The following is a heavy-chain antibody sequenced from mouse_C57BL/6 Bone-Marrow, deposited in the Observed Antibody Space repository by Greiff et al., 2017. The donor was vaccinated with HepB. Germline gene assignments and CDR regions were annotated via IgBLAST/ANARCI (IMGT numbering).Heavy chain of an antibody. V-gene: IGHV5-12*01. CDR1: GFTFSDYY. CDR2: ISNGGGST. CDR3: ARGAVTTHYYAMDY. D-gene: IGHD2-2*01. J-gene: IGHJ4*01. Sequence: EVQVVESGGGLVQPGGSLKLSCAASGFTFSDYYMYWVRQTPEKRLGWVAYISNGGGSTYYPDTVKGRFTISRDNAKNTLYLQMSRLKSEDTAMYYCARGAVTTHYYAMDYWGQGTSVTVSS.